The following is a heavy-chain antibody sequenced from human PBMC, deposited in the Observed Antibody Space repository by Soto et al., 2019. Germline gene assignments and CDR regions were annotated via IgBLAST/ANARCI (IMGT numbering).Heavy chain of an antibody. CDR2: ISYDTTNK. J-gene: IGHJ6*02. CDR1: GFTFRTFA. CDR3: ARPWGQLSTYYYGMDV. Sequence: GGALRVSCAASGFTFRTFAMHWVRQAPGKGLEWVAAISYDTTNKYYADSVKGPFTISRDNSKNTLYLQMDSLRGDDSAVYYCARPWGQLSTYYYGMDVWGQGTTVTVSS. D-gene: IGHD3-16*01. V-gene: IGHV3-30-3*01.